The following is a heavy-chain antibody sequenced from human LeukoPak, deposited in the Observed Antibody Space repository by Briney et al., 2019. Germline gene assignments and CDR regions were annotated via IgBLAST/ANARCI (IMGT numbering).Heavy chain of an antibody. Sequence: GGSLKLSCAASGFTFSSYSMNWFRQAPGKGLEWVPSISSSSSYIYYADSVKGRFTISRDNAKNSLYLQMNSLRAEDTAVYYCARALPDGRAEYFQHWGQGTLVTVSS. D-gene: IGHD1-14*01. CDR2: ISSSSSYI. J-gene: IGHJ1*01. V-gene: IGHV3-21*01. CDR3: ARALPDGRAEYFQH. CDR1: GFTFSSYS.